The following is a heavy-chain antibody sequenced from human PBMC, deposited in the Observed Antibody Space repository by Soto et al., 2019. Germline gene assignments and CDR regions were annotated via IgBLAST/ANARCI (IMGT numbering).Heavy chain of an antibody. CDR1: SGSISSSNW. J-gene: IGHJ4*02. CDR3: ARHADSSYGDYVNN. Sequence: KPSETLSLTCAVSSGSISSSNWWSWVRQPPGKGLEWIGEIYHSGSTNYNPSLKSRVTISVDKSKNQFSLKLSSVTAADTAVYYCARHADSSYGDYVNNWGQGTLVTVSS. D-gene: IGHD4-17*01. V-gene: IGHV4-4*02. CDR2: IYHSGST.